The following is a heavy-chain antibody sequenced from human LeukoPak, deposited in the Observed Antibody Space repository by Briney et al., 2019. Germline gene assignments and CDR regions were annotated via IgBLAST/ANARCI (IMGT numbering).Heavy chain of an antibody. CDR2: IYYSGST. CDR3: ARGVNDYGDDEVVWFDP. V-gene: IGHV4-59*01. D-gene: IGHD4-17*01. Sequence: SETLSLTCTVSGGSISSYYWSWIRQPPGKGLEWIGYIYYSGSTNYNPSLKSRVTISVDTSKNQFSLKLTSVTAADTAVYYCARGVNDYGDDEVVWFDPWGQGTLVTVSS. J-gene: IGHJ5*02. CDR1: GGSISSYY.